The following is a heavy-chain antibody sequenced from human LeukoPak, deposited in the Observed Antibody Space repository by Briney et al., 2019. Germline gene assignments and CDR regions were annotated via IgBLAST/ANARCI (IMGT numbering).Heavy chain of an antibody. CDR2: INGGGYAT. J-gene: IGHJ3*01. V-gene: IGHV3-23*01. Sequence: PGGSLRLSCAASGFTFNNNAMSWVRQAPGKGLEWVSAINGGGYATEYADSVKGRFTISRDNSKKTLYLQMNSLRPEDTAVYYCARCTASCYANAFDVWGQGTLLPVSS. CDR3: ARCTASCYANAFDV. CDR1: GFTFNNNA. D-gene: IGHD2-2*01.